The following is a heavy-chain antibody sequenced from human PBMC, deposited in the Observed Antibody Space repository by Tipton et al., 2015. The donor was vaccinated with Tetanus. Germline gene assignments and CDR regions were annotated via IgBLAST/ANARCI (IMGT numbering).Heavy chain of an antibody. CDR3: AKGLSGVARRFLGMDV. CDR2: ISWNSGSI. Sequence: SLRLSCAASGFTFDDYAMHWVRQAPGKGLEWVSGISWNSGSIGYADSVKGRFTISRDNAKNSLYLQMNSLRAEDTALYYCAKGLSGVARRFLGMDVWGQGTTVTVSS. J-gene: IGHJ6*02. D-gene: IGHD3-3*01. V-gene: IGHV3-9*01. CDR1: GFTFDDYA.